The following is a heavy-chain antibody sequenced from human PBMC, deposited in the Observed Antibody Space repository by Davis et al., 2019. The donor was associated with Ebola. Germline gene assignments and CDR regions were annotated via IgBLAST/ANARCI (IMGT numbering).Heavy chain of an antibody. D-gene: IGHD2-8*01. CDR3: AKTDCTNGVCMGMDV. CDR2: ISGSGGSS. CDR1: GFTFSSYS. J-gene: IGHJ6*02. V-gene: IGHV3-23*01. Sequence: GESLKISCAASGFTFSSYSMNWVRQAPGKGLEWVSGISGSGGSSYYADSVKGRFTFSRDNSKNTLYLQMNSLRAEDTAVYYCAKTDCTNGVCMGMDVWGQGTTVTVSS.